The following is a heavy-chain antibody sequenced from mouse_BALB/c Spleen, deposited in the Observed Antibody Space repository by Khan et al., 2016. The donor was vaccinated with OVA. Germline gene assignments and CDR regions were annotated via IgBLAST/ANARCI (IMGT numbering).Heavy chain of an antibody. V-gene: IGHV14-1*02. Sequence: VQLQQSGAELVRPGALVKLSCKASGFNIKDYYIHWVTQRPEQGLEWIGWIDPENGKTIYDPKFQGKASITTDTSSNTAYLQLSSLTSEDTAVYYCARPGYFAWFGYWGQGTLVTVSA. J-gene: IGHJ3*01. CDR1: GFNIKDYY. CDR2: IDPENGKT. CDR3: ARPGYFAWFGY.